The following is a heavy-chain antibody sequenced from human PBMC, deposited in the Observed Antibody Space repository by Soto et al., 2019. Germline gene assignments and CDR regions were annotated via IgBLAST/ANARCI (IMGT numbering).Heavy chain of an antibody. J-gene: IGHJ5*02. CDR3: AKDRGYSGYEGPLDP. D-gene: IGHD5-12*01. Sequence: PGGSLRLSCAASGFTFSSYGMHWVRQAPGKGLEWVAVISYDGSNKYYADSVKGRFTISRDNSKNTLYLQMNSLRAEDTAVYYCAKDRGYSGYEGPLDPWGQGTLVTVSS. CDR2: ISYDGSNK. V-gene: IGHV3-30*18. CDR1: GFTFSSYG.